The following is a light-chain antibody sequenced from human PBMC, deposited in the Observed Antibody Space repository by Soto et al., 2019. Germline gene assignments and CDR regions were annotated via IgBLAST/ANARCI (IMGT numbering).Light chain of an antibody. J-gene: IGKJ5*01. CDR1: QDSSNY. CDR3: QQYDNLPIT. Sequence: DIQMTQSPSSLSASVGDRVTITCQASQDSSNYLNWYQQKPGKAPKLLIYDASNLETGVPSRFSGSGSGTDFTFTISSLQAEDSATYYCQQYDNLPITFGQGTRLEIK. CDR2: DAS. V-gene: IGKV1-33*01.